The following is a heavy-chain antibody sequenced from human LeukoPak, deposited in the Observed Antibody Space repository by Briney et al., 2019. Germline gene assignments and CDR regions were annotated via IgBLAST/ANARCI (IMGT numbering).Heavy chain of an antibody. J-gene: IGHJ4*02. CDR1: SASVSSDY. CDR3: GRNLGSGSDH. Sequence: SETLSLTCSVSSASVSSDYWNWIRQSPGRGLEWIGYTHYRGDINYNPSLKSRLTMSVDASSNQVSLKLSSVTAADAAIYYCGRNLGSGSDHWGQGTLVTVSS. V-gene: IGHV4-59*02. D-gene: IGHD3-10*01. CDR2: THYRGDI.